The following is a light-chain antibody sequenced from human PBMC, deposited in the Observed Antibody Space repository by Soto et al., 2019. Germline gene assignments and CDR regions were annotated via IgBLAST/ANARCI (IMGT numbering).Light chain of an antibody. V-gene: IGLV2-11*01. CDR2: DVI. J-gene: IGLJ3*02. CDR1: SSDVGAYNF. Sequence: QSVLTQPRSVSGSPGQSVTISCTGTSSDVGAYNFVSWYQQNPGKAPKLIIYDVIKRPSGVPNRFSGSKSGNTASLTISGLQTEYEADYHCSSYAGSHTYEVFGGGTKVTVL. CDR3: SSYAGSHTYEV.